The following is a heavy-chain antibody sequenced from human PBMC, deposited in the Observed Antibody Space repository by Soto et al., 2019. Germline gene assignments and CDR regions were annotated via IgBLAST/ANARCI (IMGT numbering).Heavy chain of an antibody. D-gene: IGHD4-4*01. CDR3: ARYSKGTAFFDY. J-gene: IGHJ4*02. CDR1: GDSVSSNSAT. Sequence: SQTLSLTCAISGDSVSSNSATWNWIRQSPSRGLKWLGRTYYRSKLYHDYAVSVKSRITINPDTSKNQFSLQLISVSPEDTTVYFCARYSKGTAFFDYRGQGTLVTVSS. CDR2: TYYRSKLYH. V-gene: IGHV6-1*01.